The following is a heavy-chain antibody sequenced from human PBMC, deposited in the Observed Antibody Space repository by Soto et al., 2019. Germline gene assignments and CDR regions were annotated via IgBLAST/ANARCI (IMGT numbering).Heavy chain of an antibody. V-gene: IGHV3-23*01. D-gene: IGHD1-26*01. CDR2: ISGSGGST. J-gene: IGHJ4*02. CDR3: ANAAEPCGSSSSEFDY. CDR1: GFTFTSNA. Sequence: EVQLLESGGGLAQPGGSLRLSCATSGFTFTSNAMGWVRPAPGKGLEWVSGISGSGGSTYYADSVKGRFTISRDTSKTRLYLHMNRLSVEDTAIYYCANAAEPCGSSSSEFDYWGQGTLVTVSS.